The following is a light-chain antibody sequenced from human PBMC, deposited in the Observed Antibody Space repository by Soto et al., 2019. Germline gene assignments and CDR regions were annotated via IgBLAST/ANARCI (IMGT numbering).Light chain of an antibody. J-gene: IGKJ1*01. V-gene: IGKV3-15*01. CDR3: QQYQNLWT. CDR2: RAS. Sequence: IVMTQSPATLSVSPGERATLSGRAGQTIYSNVAWYQQRPGQAPRLLIYRASTRATGVPARFSGSGSGTEFTLTISGLQSEDFALYYCQQYQNLWTVGQGTKVDIK. CDR1: QTIYSN.